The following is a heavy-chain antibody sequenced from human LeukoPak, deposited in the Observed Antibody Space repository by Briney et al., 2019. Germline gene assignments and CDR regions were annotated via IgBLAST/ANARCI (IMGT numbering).Heavy chain of an antibody. V-gene: IGHV3-23*01. Sequence: PGGSLRLSCAASGFTFSSYAMSWVRQAPGKGLEWVSAISGSGGSTYYADSVKGRFTISRDNSKNTLYLQMNSLRAEDTAVYYCTTDMPYCSGGSCYSDYWGQGTLVTVSS. CDR3: TTDMPYCSGGSCYSDY. CDR2: ISGSGGST. D-gene: IGHD2-15*01. J-gene: IGHJ4*02. CDR1: GFTFSSYA.